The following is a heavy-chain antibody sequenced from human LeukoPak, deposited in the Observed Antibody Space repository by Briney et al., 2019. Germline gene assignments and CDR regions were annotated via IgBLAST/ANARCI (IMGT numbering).Heavy chain of an antibody. D-gene: IGHD6-19*01. CDR2: IYSGGST. J-gene: IGHJ4*02. Sequence: GGSLRLSCAASGFTVSSNYMSWVRQAPGKGLEWVSVIYSGGSTYYADSVKGRFTISRHNSKNTLYLQMNSLRAEDTAVYYCAGEVRGLAYYFDYWGQGTLVTVSS. V-gene: IGHV3-53*04. CDR1: GFTVSSNY. CDR3: AGEVRGLAYYFDY.